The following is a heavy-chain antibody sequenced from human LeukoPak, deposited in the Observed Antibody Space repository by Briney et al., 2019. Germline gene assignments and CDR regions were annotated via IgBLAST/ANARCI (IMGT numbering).Heavy chain of an antibody. CDR1: GGIFSSYA. Sequence: SVKVSCKASGGIFSSYAISWVRQAPGQGLEWMGGIIPIFGTANYAQKFHGRVTITADESTSTAYMELSSLRSEDTAVYYCARERGGDYPTRDFDYWGQGTVVTVSS. D-gene: IGHD2-21*02. J-gene: IGHJ4*02. CDR3: ARERGGDYPTRDFDY. CDR2: IIPIFGTA. V-gene: IGHV1-69*13.